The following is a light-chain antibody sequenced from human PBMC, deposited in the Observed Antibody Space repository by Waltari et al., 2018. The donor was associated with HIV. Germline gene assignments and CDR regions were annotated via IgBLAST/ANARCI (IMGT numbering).Light chain of an antibody. Sequence: EVVMTQSPVTLSVSPGERATLSCRASQTIRSALAWSQQNPGQAPRLLIYGAATRATGIPDRFSGSGSGTEFTLTISSLQSEDVAVYYCQQYDTWPLTFGGGTKVEIK. V-gene: IGKV3-15*01. CDR1: QTIRSA. CDR2: GAA. J-gene: IGKJ4*01. CDR3: QQYDTWPLT.